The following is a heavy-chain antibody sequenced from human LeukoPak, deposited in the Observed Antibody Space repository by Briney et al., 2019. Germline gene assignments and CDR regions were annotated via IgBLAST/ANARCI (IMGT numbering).Heavy chain of an antibody. V-gene: IGHV3-74*01. J-gene: IGHJ5*02. D-gene: IGHD6-19*01. CDR3: ASSGWFNWFDP. CDR1: GFTFSNYW. Sequence: GGSLRLSCAASGFTFSNYWMHWVRQAPGKGLVWVSRINSDGINTSYADSVKGRFTISRDNAKNSLYLQMNSLRAEDTAVYYCASSGWFNWFDPWGQGTLVTVSS. CDR2: INSDGINT.